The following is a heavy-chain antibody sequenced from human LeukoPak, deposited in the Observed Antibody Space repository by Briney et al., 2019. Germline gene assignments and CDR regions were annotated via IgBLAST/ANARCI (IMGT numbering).Heavy chain of an antibody. CDR2: ISWNSGSI. J-gene: IGHJ3*02. D-gene: IGHD5-12*01. CDR3: AKDRMATILAAFDI. V-gene: IGHV3-9*01. CDR1: GFTFDDYA. Sequence: GGSLRLSCAASGFTFDDYAMLWVRQAPGKGLEWVSGISWNSGSIGYADSVKGRFIISRDNAKNSLYLQMNSLRAEDTALYYCAKDRMATILAAFDIWGQGTMVTVSS.